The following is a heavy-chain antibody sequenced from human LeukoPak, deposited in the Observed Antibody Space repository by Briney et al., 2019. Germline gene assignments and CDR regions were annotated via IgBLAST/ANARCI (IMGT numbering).Heavy chain of an antibody. CDR1: GGSISSYY. Sequence: KTSETLSLTCTVSGGSISSYYWSWIRQPPGKGLEWIGYIYYSGSTNYNPSLKSRVTISVDTSKNQFSLKLSSVTAADTAVYYCARGYGDYVGGWFDPWGQGTLVTVSS. CDR2: IYYSGST. D-gene: IGHD4-17*01. V-gene: IGHV4-59*01. CDR3: ARGYGDYVGGWFDP. J-gene: IGHJ5*02.